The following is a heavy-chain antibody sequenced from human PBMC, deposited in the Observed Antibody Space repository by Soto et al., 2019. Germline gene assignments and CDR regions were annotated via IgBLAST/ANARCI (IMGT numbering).Heavy chain of an antibody. V-gene: IGHV3-23*01. D-gene: IGHD3-16*01. Sequence: SLRLSCAASGFTFSSYAMTWVRQAPGKGLEWVSVISGSGGSTYFADSVKGRFTISRDNSKNTLYLQMNSLRSEDTAVYYCVKFWGPVTAAVDYFCGQGTLVPVSS. J-gene: IGHJ1*01. CDR1: GFTFSSYA. CDR3: VKFWGPVTAAVDYF. CDR2: ISGSGGST.